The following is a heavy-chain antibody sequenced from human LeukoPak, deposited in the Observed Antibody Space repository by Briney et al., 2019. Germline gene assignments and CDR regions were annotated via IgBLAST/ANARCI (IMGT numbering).Heavy chain of an antibody. Sequence: PRASVKVSCKASGYTFTGYYMHWVRQAPGQGLEWMGRINPNSGGTNYAQKFQGRVTMTRDTSISTAYMELSRLRSDDTAVYYCARAPNCYGSGSKVWGQGTLVTVSS. CDR1: GYTFTGYY. V-gene: IGHV1-2*06. CDR2: INPNSGGT. J-gene: IGHJ4*02. D-gene: IGHD3-10*01. CDR3: ARAPNCYGSGSKV.